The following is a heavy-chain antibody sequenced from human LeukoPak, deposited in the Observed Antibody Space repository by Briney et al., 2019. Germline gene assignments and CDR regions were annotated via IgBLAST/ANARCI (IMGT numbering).Heavy chain of an antibody. V-gene: IGHV4-59*01. Sequence: SETLSLTCTVSGGSISSYYWSWIRQPPGKGLEWIGYIYYSGSTNYNPSLKSRVTISVDTSKNQFSLKLSSVTAADTAVYYCARPCSSTSCSIDYWGQGTLVTVSS. J-gene: IGHJ4*02. CDR2: IYYSGST. CDR3: ARPCSSTSCSIDY. CDR1: GGSISSYY. D-gene: IGHD2-2*01.